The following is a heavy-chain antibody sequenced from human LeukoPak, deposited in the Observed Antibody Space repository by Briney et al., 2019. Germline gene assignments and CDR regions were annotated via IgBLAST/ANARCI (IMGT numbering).Heavy chain of an antibody. V-gene: IGHV3-53*01. Sequence: GGSLRLSCTASEFTVSRNYILWVRQAPGKGLEWVSLIFSNGDTHYADSVKGRFTISRDTSKNAVSLQMNSLRVEDTAMYYCTRDHMNYWGQGTLVTVSS. CDR2: IFSNGDT. J-gene: IGHJ4*02. CDR3: TRDHMNY. CDR1: EFTVSRNY.